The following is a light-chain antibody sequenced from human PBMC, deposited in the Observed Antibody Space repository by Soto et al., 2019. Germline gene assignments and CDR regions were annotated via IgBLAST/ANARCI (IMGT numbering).Light chain of an antibody. CDR1: QSVSSNF. V-gene: IGKV3-20*01. CDR2: GAS. J-gene: IGKJ3*01. Sequence: EIVMTQSPGTLSLSPGERATLSCRARQSVSSNFLAWYQQRPGQAPRLLMDGASSRAAGIPDRFSGSGSGTDFTLPSSRLEPEDFAVYYCHHYGRSAIFTFGPGTTVAIK. CDR3: HHYGRSAIFT.